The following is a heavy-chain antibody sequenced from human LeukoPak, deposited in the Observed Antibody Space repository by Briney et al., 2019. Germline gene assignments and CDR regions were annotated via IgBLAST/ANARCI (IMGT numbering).Heavy chain of an antibody. CDR2: ISAYNGNT. CDR1: GYTFTSYG. D-gene: IGHD3-9*01. J-gene: IGHJ4*02. V-gene: IGHV1-18*04. Sequence: GASVKVSCKASGYTFTSYGISWVRQAPGQGLEWMGWISAYNGNTNYAQELQGRVTMTTDTSTSTAYMELRSLRSDDTAVYYCARDSVGYYDILTGYYYPSRFDYWGQGTLVTVSS. CDR3: ARDSVGYYDILTGYYYPSRFDY.